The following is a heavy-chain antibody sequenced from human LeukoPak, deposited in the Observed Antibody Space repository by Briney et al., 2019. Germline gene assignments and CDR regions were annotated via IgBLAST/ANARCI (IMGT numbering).Heavy chain of an antibody. J-gene: IGHJ4*02. CDR2: IYYSGST. D-gene: IGHD2-2*01. CDR3: ARRQYQLLRMELRRGPPPRTPPAFDY. Sequence: SETLSLTCTVSGGSISSSSYYWGWIRQPPGKGLEWIGSIYYSGSTYYNPSLKSRVTISVDTSKNQFSLKLSSVTAADTAVYYCARRQYQLLRMELRRGPPPRTPPAFDYWGQGTLVTVSS. V-gene: IGHV4-39*01. CDR1: GGSISSSSYY.